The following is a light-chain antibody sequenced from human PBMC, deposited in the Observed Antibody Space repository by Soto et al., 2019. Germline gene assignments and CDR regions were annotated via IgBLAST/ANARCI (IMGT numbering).Light chain of an antibody. CDR1: QSLVYRDGNTY. Sequence: DVVMTQSALSLPVTLGQPASISCRSSQSLVYRDGNTYLNWFHQRPGRSPRRLIYNVSNRDFGVPDRFSGSGSGTDFTLYISTVEAEDVGVYYCMQGTHWRYTFGQGTKLEIK. V-gene: IGKV2-30*01. CDR3: MQGTHWRYT. J-gene: IGKJ2*01. CDR2: NVS.